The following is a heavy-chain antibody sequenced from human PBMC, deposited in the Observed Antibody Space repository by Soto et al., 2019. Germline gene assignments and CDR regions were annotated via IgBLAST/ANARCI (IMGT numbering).Heavy chain of an antibody. D-gene: IGHD3-3*01. CDR1: GGTFSGYT. CDR2: IIPILGIA. Sequence: SVKVSCKASGGTFSGYTISWVRQAPGQGLEWIGRIIPILGIANYAQKFQERVTITADKSTSTAYMELSSLRSEDTAVYYCAAPITILFYYYGMDVWGQGTTVTVSS. J-gene: IGHJ6*02. CDR3: AAPITILFYYYGMDV. V-gene: IGHV1-69*02.